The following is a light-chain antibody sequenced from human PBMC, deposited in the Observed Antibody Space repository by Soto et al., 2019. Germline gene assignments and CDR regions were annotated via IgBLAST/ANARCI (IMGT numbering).Light chain of an antibody. J-gene: IGLJ2*01. V-gene: IGLV2-8*01. Sequence: QSALIQPPSASGSPGQSVTISCTGTSSDVGNYNYVSWYQQHPGKAPKLMIYEVSKRPSGVPDRFSGSKSGNTASLTVSGLQAEDEADYYCSSYAGSNNLVFGGGTKVTVL. CDR3: SSYAGSNNLV. CDR2: EVS. CDR1: SSDVGNYNY.